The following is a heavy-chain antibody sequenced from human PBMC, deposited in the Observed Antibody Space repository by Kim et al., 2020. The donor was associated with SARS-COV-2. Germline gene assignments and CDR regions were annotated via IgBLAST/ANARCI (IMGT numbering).Heavy chain of an antibody. V-gene: IGHV3-15*01. CDR2: IQSKTDGGTT. Sequence: GGSLRLSCAASRFTFSNAWMSWVRQAPGKGLEWVGHIQSKTDGGTTDYAAPVKDRFTISRDDSKNTLYLHMNSLKTEDTAVYYCTRVFSGGSYHSWGQGTLVTVSS. CDR1: RFTFSNAW. D-gene: IGHD1-26*01. CDR3: TRVFSGGSYHS. J-gene: IGHJ4*02.